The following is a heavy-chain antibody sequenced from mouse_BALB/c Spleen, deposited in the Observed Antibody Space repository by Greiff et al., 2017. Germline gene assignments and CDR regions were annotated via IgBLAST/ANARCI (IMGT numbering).Heavy chain of an antibody. V-gene: IGHV1-7*01. D-gene: IGHD4-1*01. Sequence: VHLVESGAELAKPGASVKMSCKASGYTFTSYWMHWVKQRPGQGLEWIGYINPSTGYTEYNQKFKDKATLTADKSSSTAYMQLSSLTSEDSAVYYCARGPNWEDAMDYWGQGTSVTVSS. CDR2: INPSTGYT. CDR1: GYTFTSYW. CDR3: ARGPNWEDAMDY. J-gene: IGHJ4*01.